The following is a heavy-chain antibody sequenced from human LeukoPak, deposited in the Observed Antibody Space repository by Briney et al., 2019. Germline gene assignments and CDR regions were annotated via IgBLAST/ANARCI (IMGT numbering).Heavy chain of an antibody. D-gene: IGHD2-2*02. CDR1: GGSFSGYY. CDR2: INHSGST. J-gene: IGHJ6*03. Sequence: SETLSLTCAVYGGSFSGYYWSWIRQPPGKGLEWIGEINHSGSTNYNPSLESRVTISVDTSKNQFSLKLSSVTAADTAVYYCARAVGYCSSTSCYTYYYYYYMDVWGKGTTVTVSS. CDR3: ARAVGYCSSTSCYTYYYYYYMDV. V-gene: IGHV4-34*01.